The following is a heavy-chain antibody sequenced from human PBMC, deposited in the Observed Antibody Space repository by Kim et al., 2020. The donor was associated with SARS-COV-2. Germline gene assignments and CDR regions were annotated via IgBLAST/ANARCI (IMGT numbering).Heavy chain of an antibody. J-gene: IGHJ4*02. CDR1: GYTFTSYA. CDR3: ARGSSFWGF. Sequence: ASVKVSCKASGYTFTSYAMHWVRQAPGQSLEWMGWINAGNGNTRYSQMFQDRVTITRDTSASTAYLELSSLRSEDTAVYYCARGSSFWGFWGQGTLVTVSS. CDR2: INAGNGNT. V-gene: IGHV1-3*01. D-gene: IGHD3-16*01.